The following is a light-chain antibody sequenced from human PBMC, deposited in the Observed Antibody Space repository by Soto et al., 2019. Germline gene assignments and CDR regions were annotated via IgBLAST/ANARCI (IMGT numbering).Light chain of an antibody. CDR2: RAS. V-gene: IGKV1-5*03. CDR1: QSIGSW. J-gene: IGKJ2*01. Sequence: DIQMTQSPSTLSASVGDRVTITCRASQSIGSWLAWYQQKPGKAPKFMIYRASILESGVPARFSGSGSGTDFTLTISSLQPDDFASYYCQQYESHPHTFXRGTKVDIK. CDR3: QQYESHPHT.